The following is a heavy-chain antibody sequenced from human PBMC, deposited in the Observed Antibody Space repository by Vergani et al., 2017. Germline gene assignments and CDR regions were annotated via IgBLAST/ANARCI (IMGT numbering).Heavy chain of an antibody. D-gene: IGHD6-6*01. Sequence: QVQLQESGPGLVKPSETLSLTCTVSGGSISSYYWSWIRQPPGKGLEWIGYIYYSGSTNYNPSLKSRVTISVDTSKNQFSLKLRSVTAADTAVYYCARDHPYDGSSVAFDIWGQGTMVTVSS. V-gene: IGHV4-59*01. CDR1: GGSISSYY. CDR3: ARDHPYDGSSVAFDI. J-gene: IGHJ3*02. CDR2: IYYSGST.